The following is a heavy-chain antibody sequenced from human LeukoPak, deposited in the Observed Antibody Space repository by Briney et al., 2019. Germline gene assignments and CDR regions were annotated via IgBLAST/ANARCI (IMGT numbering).Heavy chain of an antibody. CDR2: FDPEGGET. V-gene: IGHV1-24*01. CDR3: ARGGDGDILTGLVFDY. D-gene: IGHD3-9*01. J-gene: IGHJ4*02. CDR1: GSTLTELS. Sequence: ASVKVSSKVSGSTLTELSMHWVRQAPGKGLEWMGRFDPEGGETIYAQKFQGRVTMTEDTSTNTAYMELSSLRSEDTAVYYCARGGDGDILTGLVFDYWGQGTLVTVSS.